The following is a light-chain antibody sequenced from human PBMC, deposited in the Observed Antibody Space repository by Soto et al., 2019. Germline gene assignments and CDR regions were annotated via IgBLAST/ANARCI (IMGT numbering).Light chain of an antibody. J-gene: IGKJ2*01. CDR2: GAS. CDR3: QQYGGSPYT. Sequence: EIVLTQSPGTLSLSPGESATLSCRASQSVSSSFLAWYQQKPGQAPMLLIYGASIRATGIPDRFSGSGSGTDFTLTISRLEPEDFAVYYCQQYGGSPYTFGQGTKLEI. CDR1: QSVSSSF. V-gene: IGKV3-20*01.